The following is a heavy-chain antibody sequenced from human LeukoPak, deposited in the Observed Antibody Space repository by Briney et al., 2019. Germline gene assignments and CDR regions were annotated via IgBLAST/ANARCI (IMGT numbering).Heavy chain of an antibody. V-gene: IGHV1-2*02. D-gene: IGHD1-1*01. CDR3: ARSAQQYNWNDY. J-gene: IGHJ4*02. CDR2: INPNSGGT. CDR1: GYTFTSYY. Sequence: ASVKVSCKASGYTFTSYYMHWVRQAPGQGLAWMGWINPNSGGTNYAQKFQGRVTMTRDTSISTAYMELSRLRSDDTAVYYCARSAQQYNWNDYWGQGTLVTVSS.